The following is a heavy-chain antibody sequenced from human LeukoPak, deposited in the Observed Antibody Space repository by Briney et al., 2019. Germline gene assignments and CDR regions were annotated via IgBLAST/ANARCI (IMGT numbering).Heavy chain of an antibody. J-gene: IGHJ4*02. CDR2: ISGSGGTT. CDR3: AKDFSAGLYSSSWYYFDY. Sequence: GGSLRLSCAASGFTFKNYAINWVRQAPGKGLEWVSVISGSGGTTYYADSVKGRFTISRDNSKNTLYLQMNSLRADDTAVYYCAKDFSAGLYSSSWYYFDYWGQGTLVTVSS. CDR1: GFTFKNYA. D-gene: IGHD6-13*01. V-gene: IGHV3-23*01.